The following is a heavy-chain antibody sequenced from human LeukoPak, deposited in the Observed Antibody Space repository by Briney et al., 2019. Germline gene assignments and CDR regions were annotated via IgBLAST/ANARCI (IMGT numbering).Heavy chain of an antibody. Sequence: PGESLKISCKGSGYSFTSYWIGWVRQVPGKGLEWMGIINPGDSDTRCSPSFQGQVTISADKSISTAYLQWSSLKASDTAMYYCARRLTTSAFDIWGQGTMVTVSS. D-gene: IGHD4-17*01. V-gene: IGHV5-51*01. CDR2: INPGDSDT. J-gene: IGHJ3*02. CDR1: GYSFTSYW. CDR3: ARRLTTSAFDI.